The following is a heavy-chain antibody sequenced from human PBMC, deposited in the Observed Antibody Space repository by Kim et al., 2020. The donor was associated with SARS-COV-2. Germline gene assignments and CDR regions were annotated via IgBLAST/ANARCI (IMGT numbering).Heavy chain of an antibody. J-gene: IGHJ4*02. CDR2: NP. Sequence: NPNYAQKLRGRVTMTTDTSTSTAYMELRSLGSDDTAVYYCAGGGGPAMDYWGQGTLVTVSS. CDR3: AGGGGPAMDY. V-gene: IGHV1-18*01.